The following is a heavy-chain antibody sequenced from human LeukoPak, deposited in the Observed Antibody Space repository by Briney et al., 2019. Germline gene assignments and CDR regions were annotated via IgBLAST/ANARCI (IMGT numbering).Heavy chain of an antibody. V-gene: IGHV3-7*01. CDR1: GFTFSNYW. D-gene: IGHD6-19*01. J-gene: IGHJ4*02. Sequence: GGSLRLSCAVSGFTFSNYWMSWVRQAPGKGLEWVANIKQDGSVKYYVDSVKGRFTISRDNAKNSLYLQMNSLRVEDTAVYYCARLEQWLTPYWGQGTLVTVSS. CDR3: ARLEQWLTPY. CDR2: IKQDGSVK.